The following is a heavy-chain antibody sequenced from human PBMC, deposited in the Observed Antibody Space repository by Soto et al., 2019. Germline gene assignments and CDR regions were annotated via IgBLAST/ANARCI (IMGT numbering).Heavy chain of an antibody. D-gene: IGHD4-17*01. CDR2: IYPGDSDT. V-gene: IGHV5-51*01. Sequence: GESLKISCRAYGYRFTNYWIGWVRQMPGKGLEWMGIIYPGDSDTRYSPSFQGQVTISADKSISTAYLQWSSLKASDTAMYYSARHPDGDYDAMYVWGQGTPVTVSS. CDR1: GYRFTNYW. CDR3: ARHPDGDYDAMYV. J-gene: IGHJ6*02.